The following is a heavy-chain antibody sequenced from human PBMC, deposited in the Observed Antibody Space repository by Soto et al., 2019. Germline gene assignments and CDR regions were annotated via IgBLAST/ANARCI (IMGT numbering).Heavy chain of an antibody. D-gene: IGHD3-10*01. Sequence: SVKVSCKASGGTFSSYAISWVRQAPGQGLEWMGGIIPIFGTANYAQKFQGRVTITADESTSTAYMELSSLRSEGTAVYYCARDGSGSYYRGLYYYYGMDVWGQGTTVTVSS. J-gene: IGHJ6*02. CDR3: ARDGSGSYYRGLYYYYGMDV. CDR1: GGTFSSYA. CDR2: IIPIFGTA. V-gene: IGHV1-69*13.